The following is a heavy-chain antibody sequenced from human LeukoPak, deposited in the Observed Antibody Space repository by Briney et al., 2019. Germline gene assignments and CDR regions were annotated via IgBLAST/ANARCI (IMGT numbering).Heavy chain of an antibody. J-gene: IGHJ4*02. D-gene: IGHD3-22*01. CDR1: GYTFTSYG. Sequence: ASVKVSCKASGYTFTSYGISWVRQAPGQGLEWMGWISAYNGNTNYAQKLQGRVTMTTDTFTSTAYMELRSLRSDDTAVYYCARSGAYYYDSSGYYYYDYWGQGTLVTVSS. CDR2: ISAYNGNT. CDR3: ARSGAYYYDSSGYYYYDY. V-gene: IGHV1-18*01.